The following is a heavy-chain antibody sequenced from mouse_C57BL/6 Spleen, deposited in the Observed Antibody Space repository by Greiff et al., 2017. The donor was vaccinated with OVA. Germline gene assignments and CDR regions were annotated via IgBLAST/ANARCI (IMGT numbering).Heavy chain of an antibody. V-gene: IGHV1-15*01. J-gene: IGHJ3*01. D-gene: IGHD4-1*01. CDR3: ARRGTAGTAY. Sequence: QVQLKESGAELVRPGASVTLSCKASGYTFTDYEMHWVKQTPVHGLEWIGAIDPETGGTAYNQKFKSKATLTVDTSSSTAYMQLSSLTSEDSAVDYCARRGTAGTAYWGQGTLVTVSA. CDR1: GYTFTDYE. CDR2: IDPETGGT.